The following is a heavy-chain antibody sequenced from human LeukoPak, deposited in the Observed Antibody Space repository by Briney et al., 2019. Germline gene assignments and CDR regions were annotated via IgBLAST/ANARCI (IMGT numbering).Heavy chain of an antibody. D-gene: IGHD2-15*01. CDR1: GYTFTSYA. V-gene: IGHV1-3*01. CDR3: ARDRSVVAATRWFDP. CDR2: INAGNGNT. J-gene: IGHJ5*02. Sequence: ASVKVSCKASGYTFTSYAMHWVRQAPGQRLEWMGWINAGNGNTKYSQKFQGRVTITRDTSASAAYMELSSLRSEDTAVYYCARDRSVVAATRWFDPWGQGTLVTVSS.